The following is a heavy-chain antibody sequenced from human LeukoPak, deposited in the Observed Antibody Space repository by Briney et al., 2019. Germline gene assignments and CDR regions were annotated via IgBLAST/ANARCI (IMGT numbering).Heavy chain of an antibody. CDR2: IYHSGST. V-gene: IGHV4-4*02. Sequence: PSEALSLTCTVSGGSISSSNWWSWVRQPPGKGLEWIGEIYHSGSTNYNPSLKSRVTISVDKSKNQFSLKLSSVTAADTAVYYCARVAYYDSSGYPDYFDYWGQGTLVTVSS. CDR1: GGSISSSNW. J-gene: IGHJ4*02. CDR3: ARVAYYDSSGYPDYFDY. D-gene: IGHD3-22*01.